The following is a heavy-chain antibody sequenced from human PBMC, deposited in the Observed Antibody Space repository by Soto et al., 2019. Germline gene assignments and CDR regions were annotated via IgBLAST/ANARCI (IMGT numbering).Heavy chain of an antibody. CDR1: GGSINSGDYS. J-gene: IGHJ5*02. CDR2: IYHTGTT. CDR3: ARVPDR. Sequence: SETLSLTCTVSGGSINSGDYSWTWIRQPPGKGLEWIGYIYHTGTTYYNTSLKSRVTISVDRSKNQFSLKLSSVTDADTAVYYCARVPDRWGQGTLVTVSS. V-gene: IGHV4-30-2*01. D-gene: IGHD2-2*01.